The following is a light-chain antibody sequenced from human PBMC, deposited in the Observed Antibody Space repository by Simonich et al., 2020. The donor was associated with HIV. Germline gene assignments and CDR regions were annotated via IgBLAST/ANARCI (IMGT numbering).Light chain of an antibody. CDR3: QQYNSYSNT. CDR1: QGIINS. Sequence: DIQMTQSPSSLSASVGDRVTITCRASQGIINSLAWYQQKPGTAPKVLLYAASRLESGVPSRFSGSGSGTEFTLTISSLQPDDFATYYCQQYNSYSNTFGGGTKVEIK. J-gene: IGKJ4*01. CDR2: AAS. V-gene: IGKV1-NL1*01.